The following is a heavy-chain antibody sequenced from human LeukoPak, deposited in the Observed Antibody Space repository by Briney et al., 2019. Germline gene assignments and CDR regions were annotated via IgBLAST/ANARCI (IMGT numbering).Heavy chain of an antibody. Sequence: GGSLRLSCAASGFTLRDHSMDWVRQAPGKGLEWVGRARSQASGYSTEYAASVKGRFTILRDDSETSVYLQMNSLKTDDTAIYFCARDARYLTGTSSYYYYVDVWGKGTTVTVSS. CDR3: ARDARYLTGTSSYYYYVDV. D-gene: IGHD1-14*01. J-gene: IGHJ6*03. CDR2: ARSQASGYST. V-gene: IGHV3-72*01. CDR1: GFTLRDHS.